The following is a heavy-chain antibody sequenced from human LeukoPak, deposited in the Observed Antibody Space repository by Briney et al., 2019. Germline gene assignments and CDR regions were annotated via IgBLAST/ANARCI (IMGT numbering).Heavy chain of an antibody. V-gene: IGHV4-34*01. CDR2: INHSGST. J-gene: IGHJ4*02. CDR3: ARGLTHYYGSGSYPPRY. CDR1: GGSFSGYY. Sequence: PSETLSLTCAVYGGSFSGYYWSWIRQPPGKGLEWIGEINHSGSTNYNPSLKSRVTISVDTSKNQFSLKLSSVTAADTAVYYCARGLTHYYGSGSYPPRYWGQGTVVTVSS. D-gene: IGHD3-10*01.